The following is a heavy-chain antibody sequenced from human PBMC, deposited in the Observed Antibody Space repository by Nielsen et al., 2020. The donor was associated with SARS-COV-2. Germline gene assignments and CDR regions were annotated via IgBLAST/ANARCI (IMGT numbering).Heavy chain of an antibody. J-gene: IGHJ4*02. V-gene: IGHV3-74*03. Sequence: GESLKISCAASGFIFSNYRMHWVRQAPGKGLVWVSHINPDESKTTYADSVKGRFTISRDNAKNTLYLQMNSLRAEDTAVYYCARLWDDGYYFDTGPYDSWGQGTLVTVSS. CDR2: INPDESKT. CDR3: ARLWDDGYYFDTGPYDS. D-gene: IGHD3-22*01. CDR1: GFIFSNYR.